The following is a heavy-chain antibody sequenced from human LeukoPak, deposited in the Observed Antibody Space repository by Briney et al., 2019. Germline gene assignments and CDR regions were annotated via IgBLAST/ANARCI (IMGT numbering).Heavy chain of an antibody. J-gene: IGHJ4*02. CDR2: TYYRSKWYN. CDR3: AREEGSGWYMRMGGYYFDY. V-gene: IGHV6-1*01. CDR1: GDSVSSNSAA. Sequence: SQTLSLTCAIPGDSVSSNSAAWNWIRQSPSRGLEWLGRTYYRSKWYNDYAVSVKSRITTNPDTSKNQFSLQLNSVTPEDTAVYYCAREEGSGWYMRMGGYYFDYWGQGTLVTVSS. D-gene: IGHD6-19*01.